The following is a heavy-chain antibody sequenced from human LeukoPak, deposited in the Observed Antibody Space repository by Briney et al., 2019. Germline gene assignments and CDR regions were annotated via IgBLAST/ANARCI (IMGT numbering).Heavy chain of an antibody. D-gene: IGHD6-13*01. CDR2: ISGSGGST. J-gene: IGHJ1*01. V-gene: IGHV3-23*01. Sequence: GGSPRLSCAASGFTFSNYAMSWVRQAPGKGLEWVSVISGSGGSTYYADSVKGRFTISRDNSKNTLYLQMKSLRAEDRAVYYCAKDGGSSWSREYFQYWGQGTLVTVSS. CDR3: AKDGGSSWSREYFQY. CDR1: GFTFSNYA.